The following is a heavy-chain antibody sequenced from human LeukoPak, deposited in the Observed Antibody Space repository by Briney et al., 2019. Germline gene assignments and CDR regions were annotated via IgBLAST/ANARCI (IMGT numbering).Heavy chain of an antibody. V-gene: IGHV3-23*01. J-gene: IGHJ6*02. D-gene: IGHD3-10*01. Sequence: GESLTLSCAASRFTFSNYAMSWVRQAPGKGLEWVSAISGSGGSTYYADSVKGRFTISRDNSKNTLYLQMNSLRAEDTAVYYCAKAMYYYGSGSYYYYYGMDVWGQGTTVTVSS. CDR2: ISGSGGST. CDR1: RFTFSNYA. CDR3: AKAMYYYGSGSYYYYYGMDV.